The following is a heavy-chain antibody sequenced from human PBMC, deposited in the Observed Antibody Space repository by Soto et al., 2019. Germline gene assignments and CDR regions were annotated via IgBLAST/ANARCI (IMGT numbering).Heavy chain of an antibody. V-gene: IGHV1-2*02. CDR3: ASPDQFYSSSAGFDY. J-gene: IGHJ4*02. Sequence: AASVKVSFKASGYSFTGYYMHWVRQAPGQGLEWMGWINPNSGGTNYAQKFQGRVTMTRDTSISTAYMELSRLRSDDTAVYYRASPDQFYSSSAGFDYWGQGTLVTVSS. CDR2: INPNSGGT. D-gene: IGHD6-6*01. CDR1: GYSFTGYY.